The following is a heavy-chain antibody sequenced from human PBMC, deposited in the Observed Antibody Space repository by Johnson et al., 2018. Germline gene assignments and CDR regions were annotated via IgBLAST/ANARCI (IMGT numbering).Heavy chain of an antibody. V-gene: IGHV1-8*01. CDR3: ARYVYANAFDI. D-gene: IGHD5/OR15-5a*01. CDR2: MNPNSGNT. CDR1: GYTFTSYD. Sequence: LVESGAEVKKPGASVTVSCKTSGYTFTSYDINWVRQATGQGLEWLGWMNPNSGNTGYAQKFQGRVTMTSNTSISTAYMELSGLRSEDSAVYYCARYVYANAFDIWGQGTMVTVSS. J-gene: IGHJ3*02.